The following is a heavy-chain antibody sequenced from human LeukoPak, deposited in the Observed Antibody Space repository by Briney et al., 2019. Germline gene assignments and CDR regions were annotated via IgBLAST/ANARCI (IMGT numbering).Heavy chain of an antibody. Sequence: ESLKISCKGSGYRFTSYWIGWVRQMPGKGLGWMGIINPGDSDTRYSPSFQGQVTISADKSISTAYLQWSSLKASDTAMYHCARQYTSSPPFDYWGQGTLVTVSS. D-gene: IGHD6-13*01. CDR2: INPGDSDT. V-gene: IGHV5-51*01. CDR3: ARQYTSSPPFDY. CDR1: GYRFTSYW. J-gene: IGHJ4*02.